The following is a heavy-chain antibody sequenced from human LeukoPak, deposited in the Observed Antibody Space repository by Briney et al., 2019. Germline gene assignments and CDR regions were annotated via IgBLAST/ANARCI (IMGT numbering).Heavy chain of an antibody. D-gene: IGHD5-24*01. J-gene: IGHJ4*02. V-gene: IGHV4-59*01. CDR1: GGSISSYY. Sequence: SETLSLTCTVSGGSISSYYWSWIRQPPGKGLEWIGYIFYSGSTNYNPSLKSRVTISVDTSKNHFSLKLSSVTAADTAVYYYARSERPRDGYKKAVYFDYWGQGTLVTVSS. CDR3: ARSERPRDGYKKAVYFDY. CDR2: IFYSGST.